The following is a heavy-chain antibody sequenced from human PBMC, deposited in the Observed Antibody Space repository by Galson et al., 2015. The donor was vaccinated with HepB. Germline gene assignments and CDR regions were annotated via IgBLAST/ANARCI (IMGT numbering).Heavy chain of an antibody. V-gene: IGHV3-30*02. Sequence: SLRLSCAASGFNFSSYGTHWVRQAPGKGLEWVAFIRYDGSNKYYADSAKGRFTISRDNSKNTVYLQMNSLRAEDTAVYYCAKDPYYYGSGSYSVDYWGQGTLVTVSS. D-gene: IGHD3-10*01. CDR2: IRYDGSNK. CDR3: AKDPYYYGSGSYSVDY. CDR1: GFNFSSYG. J-gene: IGHJ4*02.